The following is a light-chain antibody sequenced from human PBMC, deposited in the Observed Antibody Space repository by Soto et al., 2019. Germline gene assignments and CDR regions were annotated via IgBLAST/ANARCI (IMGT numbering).Light chain of an antibody. J-gene: IGLJ2*01. CDR3: SSYTSSATLVL. V-gene: IGLV2-14*01. Sequence: QSVLTQPASVSGSPGQSITISCTGTSSDVGGYNYVSWFQQHPGKAPKLIIYEVSDRPSGVSNRFSGSKSGNTASLTISGLQAEDEADYYCSSYTSSATLVLFGGGTQLTVL. CDR2: EVS. CDR1: SSDVGGYNY.